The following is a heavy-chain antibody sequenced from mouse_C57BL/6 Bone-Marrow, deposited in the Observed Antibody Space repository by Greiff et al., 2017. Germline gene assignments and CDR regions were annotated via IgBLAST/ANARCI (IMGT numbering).Heavy chain of an antibody. D-gene: IGHD2-5*01. CDR3: ASPAYYSNYGAY. J-gene: IGHJ3*01. V-gene: IGHV14-3*01. CDR2: IDPANGNT. Sequence: EVQLQQSVAELVRPGASVKLSCTASGFNIKNTYMHWVKQRPEQGLEWIGRIDPANGNTKYAPKFQGKATITADTSSNTAYLRLSSLTSEETAIYYCASPAYYSNYGAYWGQGTLVTVSA. CDR1: GFNIKNTY.